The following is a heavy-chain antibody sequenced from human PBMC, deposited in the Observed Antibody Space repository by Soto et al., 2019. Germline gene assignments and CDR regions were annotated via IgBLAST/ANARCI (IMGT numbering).Heavy chain of an antibody. D-gene: IGHD3-22*01. CDR1: GGSISSGDYY. CDR3: ARYYYDSSGYPADAFDI. V-gene: IGHV4-30-4*01. Sequence: SETLSLTCTVSGGSISSGDYYWSWIRQPPGKGLEWIGYIYYSGSTYYNPSLKSRVTISVDTSKNQFSLKLSSVTAADTAVYYCARYYYDSSGYPADAFDIWGQGTMVTVSS. J-gene: IGHJ3*02. CDR2: IYYSGST.